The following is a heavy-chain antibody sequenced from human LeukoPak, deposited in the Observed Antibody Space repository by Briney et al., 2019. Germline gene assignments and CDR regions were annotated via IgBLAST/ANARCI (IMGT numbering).Heavy chain of an antibody. CDR3: VRELRSGGWYD. Sequence: GGSLILSCTFSGFTFSSFWMNWVRQPPGKGLEWVANIKEDGSEKNYVASVKGRFTIFRDNAKNSLYLQMNNLGVEDTAVYYCVRELRSGGWYDWGQGSMVTVSS. D-gene: IGHD6-19*01. CDR2: IKEDGSEK. V-gene: IGHV3-7*01. J-gene: IGHJ4*02. CDR1: GFTFSSFW.